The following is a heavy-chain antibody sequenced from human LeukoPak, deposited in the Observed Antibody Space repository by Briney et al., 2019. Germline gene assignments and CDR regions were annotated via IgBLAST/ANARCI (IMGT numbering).Heavy chain of an antibody. D-gene: IGHD3-10*01. Sequence: SVKVSCKASGGTFSSYAISWVRQAPGQGLEWMGGIIPIFGTANYAQKFQGRVTMTTDTSTSTAYMELRSLRSDDTAVYYCARVVGGSGSYDWFDPWGQGTLVTVSS. CDR1: GGTFSSYA. CDR3: ARVVGGSGSYDWFDP. J-gene: IGHJ5*02. CDR2: IIPIFGTA. V-gene: IGHV1-69*05.